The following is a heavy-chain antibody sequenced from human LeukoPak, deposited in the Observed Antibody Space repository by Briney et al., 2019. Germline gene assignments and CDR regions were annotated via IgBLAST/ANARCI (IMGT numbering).Heavy chain of an antibody. D-gene: IGHD3-22*01. J-gene: IGHJ4*02. V-gene: IGHV3-21*01. Sequence: LGGSLRLSCAASGFTFSSYSMNRVRQAPGKGLEWVSSISSSSSYIYYADSVKGRFTISRDNAKNSLYLQMNSLRAEDTAVYYCARDYYDSSGFDYWGQGTLVTVSS. CDR2: ISSSSSYI. CDR1: GFTFSSYS. CDR3: ARDYYDSSGFDY.